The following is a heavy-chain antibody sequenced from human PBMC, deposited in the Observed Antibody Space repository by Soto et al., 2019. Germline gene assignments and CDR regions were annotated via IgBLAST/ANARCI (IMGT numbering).Heavy chain of an antibody. D-gene: IGHD6-13*01. CDR1: GGSISSYS. CDR2: IYYSGGTKYNPSLT. CDR3: ARRGGQQQLVRDYYYYYGMDV. J-gene: IGHJ6*02. Sequence: SETLSLTCTVSGGSISSYSWNWIRQPPGKGLEWIGYIYYSGGTKYNPSLTNYNPSLKSRVTISADTSKNQFSLKLSSVTAADTAVYYCARRGGQQQLVRDYYYYYGMDVWGQGTTVTVSS. V-gene: IGHV4-59*08.